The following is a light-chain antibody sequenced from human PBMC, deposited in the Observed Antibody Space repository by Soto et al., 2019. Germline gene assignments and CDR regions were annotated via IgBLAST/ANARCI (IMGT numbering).Light chain of an antibody. CDR1: SSDVGRYNS. J-gene: IGLJ2*01. Sequence: QSALTQPRSVSGSPGQSVTISCTGTSSDVGRYNSVSWYQQYSGKAPKLMIYNVSERPSGVPDRFSGSKSGNTASLTISGLQAEDEADYYCCSFAGTYTLFGGGTKVTVL. V-gene: IGLV2-11*01. CDR2: NVS. CDR3: CSFAGTYTL.